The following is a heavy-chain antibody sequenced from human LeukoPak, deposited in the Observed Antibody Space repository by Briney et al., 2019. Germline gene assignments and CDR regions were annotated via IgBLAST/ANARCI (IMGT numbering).Heavy chain of an antibody. J-gene: IGHJ4*02. CDR3: ASLNYYDSAPADY. CDR2: INHSGST. CDR1: GGSFSGYY. Sequence: SETLSLTCAVNGGSFSGYYWSWIRQPPGKGLEWIGEINHSGSTNYNPSLKSRVTISVDTSKNQFSLKLSSVTAADTAVYYCASLNYYDSAPADYWGQGTLVTVSS. V-gene: IGHV4-34*01. D-gene: IGHD3-22*01.